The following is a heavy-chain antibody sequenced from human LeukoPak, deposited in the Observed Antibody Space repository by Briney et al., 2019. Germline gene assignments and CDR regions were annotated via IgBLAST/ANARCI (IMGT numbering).Heavy chain of an antibody. J-gene: IGHJ2*01. CDR3: ARAAYSSTWYSRYFDL. Sequence: GGSLRLSCAASGFTFSSYWMSWVRQAPGKGLEWVANIKQDGSEKYYVDSVKGRYTISRDNAKNSLYLQMNSLRAGDTAVYYCARAAYSSTWYSRYFDLWGRGTLVTVSS. CDR1: GFTFSSYW. D-gene: IGHD6-13*01. CDR2: IKQDGSEK. V-gene: IGHV3-7*01.